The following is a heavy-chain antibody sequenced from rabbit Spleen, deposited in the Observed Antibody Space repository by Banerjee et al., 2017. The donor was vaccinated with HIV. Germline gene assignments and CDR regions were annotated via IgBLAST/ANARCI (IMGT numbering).Heavy chain of an antibody. V-gene: IGHV1S40*01. CDR1: GLSFSSSYY. CDR3: ARDYAEWTPYYFSL. J-gene: IGHJ4*01. Sequence: QALEESGGDLVKPGASLTLTCTASGLSFSSSYYMCWVRQAPGKGLEWIACIYTGSSGSTYYASWAKGRFTVSKTSSTTVTLQMTSLTGADTATYFCARDYAEWTPYYFSLWGPGTLVTVS. D-gene: IGHD4-2*01. CDR2: IYTGSSGST.